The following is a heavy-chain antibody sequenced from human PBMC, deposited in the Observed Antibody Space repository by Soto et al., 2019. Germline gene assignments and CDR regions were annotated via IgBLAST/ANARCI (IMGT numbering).Heavy chain of an antibody. V-gene: IGHV3-23*01. J-gene: IGHJ4*02. CDR2: ISGRAYGA. CDR3: AEPGYSSQDY. CDR1: GCTLSSFA. Sequence: GGSLRLSWAASGCTLSSFAFCWVRHAPDKKIECGSRISGRAYGANYADCLNLRFTIFRDNYKQTMHLHLNSLRVKDTAVYYCAEPGYSSQDYWGQGALVTVSS. D-gene: IGHD5-18*01.